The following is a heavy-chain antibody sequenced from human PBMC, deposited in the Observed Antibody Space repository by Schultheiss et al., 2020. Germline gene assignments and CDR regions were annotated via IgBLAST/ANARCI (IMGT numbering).Heavy chain of an antibody. J-gene: IGHJ6*03. CDR2: IIPIFGTA. V-gene: IGHV1-69*13. Sequence: SVKVSCKASGGTFSSYAISWVRQAPGQGLEWMGGIIPIFGTANYAQKFQGRVTITADESTSTAYMELSSLRSEDTAVYYCARDQPQRDFWSGPYYYYYYMDVWGKGTTVNGYS. D-gene: IGHD3-3*01. CDR1: GGTFSSYA. CDR3: ARDQPQRDFWSGPYYYYYYMDV.